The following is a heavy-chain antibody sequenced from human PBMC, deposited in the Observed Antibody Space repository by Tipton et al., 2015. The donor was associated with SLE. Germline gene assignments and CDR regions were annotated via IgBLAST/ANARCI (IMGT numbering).Heavy chain of an antibody. D-gene: IGHD3-16*01. Sequence: GLVKPSETLSLTCAVYSGSFSGYYWSWIRQPPGKGLEWIGEINHSGSTNYNPSLKSRVTISVDTSKNQFSLKLSSVTAADTAVYYCASRGGEDLDYWGQGTLVTVSS. J-gene: IGHJ4*02. CDR3: ASRGGEDLDY. CDR2: INHSGST. CDR1: SGSFSGYY. V-gene: IGHV4-34*01.